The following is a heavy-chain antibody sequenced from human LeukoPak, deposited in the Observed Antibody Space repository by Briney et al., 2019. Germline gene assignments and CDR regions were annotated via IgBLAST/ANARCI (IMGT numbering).Heavy chain of an antibody. CDR3: AKDRHITGTPSGYFQH. J-gene: IGHJ1*01. V-gene: IGHV3-30*02. D-gene: IGHD1-7*01. CDR2: IRYDGSNK. CDR1: GFTFSSYG. Sequence: GGSLRLSCAASGFTFSSYGMHWVRQAPGKGLEWVAFIRYDGSNKYYADSVKGRFTISRDNSKNTLYLQMNSLRAEDTAVYYCAKDRHITGTPSGYFQHWGQGTLVTVSS.